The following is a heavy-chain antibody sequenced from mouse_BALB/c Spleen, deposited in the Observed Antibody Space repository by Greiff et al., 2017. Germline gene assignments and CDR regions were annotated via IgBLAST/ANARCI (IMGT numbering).Heavy chain of an antibody. D-gene: IGHD2-10*01. CDR1: GYTFTDYA. Sequence: VQLQQSGAELVRPGVSVKISCKGSGYTFTDYAMHWVKQSHAKSLEWIGVISTYYGDASYNQKFKGKATMTVDKSSSTAYMELARLTSEDSAIYYCASSYYGNSAWFAYWGQGTLVTVSA. V-gene: IGHV1S137*01. CDR3: ASSYYGNSAWFAY. J-gene: IGHJ3*01. CDR2: ISTYYGDA.